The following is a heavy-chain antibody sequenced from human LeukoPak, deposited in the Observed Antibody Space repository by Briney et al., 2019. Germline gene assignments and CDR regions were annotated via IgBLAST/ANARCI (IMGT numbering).Heavy chain of an antibody. Sequence: PSETLSLTCTVSGGSISSYYWSWIRQPPGKGLEWIGYIYYSGSTNYNPSLKSRVTISVDTSKNQFSLKLSPVTAADTAVYYCARVIWFGEVYYYYYYMDVWGKGTTVTVSS. CDR1: GGSISSYY. D-gene: IGHD3-10*01. CDR2: IYYSGST. V-gene: IGHV4-59*01. CDR3: ARVIWFGEVYYYYYYMDV. J-gene: IGHJ6*03.